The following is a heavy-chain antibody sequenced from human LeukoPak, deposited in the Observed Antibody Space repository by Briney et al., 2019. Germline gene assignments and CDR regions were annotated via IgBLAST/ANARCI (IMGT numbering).Heavy chain of an antibody. CDR1: GFTFSSYG. J-gene: IGHJ4*02. CDR2: ISYDGSNK. V-gene: IGHV3-30*03. Sequence: PGRSLRLSCAASGFTFSSYGMHWVRQAPGKGLEWVAVISYDGSNKYYADSVKGRFTISRDNSKNTLYLQMNSLRAEDTAVYYCARDPPSSWYDYWGQGTLVTVSS. CDR3: ARDPPSSWYDY. D-gene: IGHD6-13*01.